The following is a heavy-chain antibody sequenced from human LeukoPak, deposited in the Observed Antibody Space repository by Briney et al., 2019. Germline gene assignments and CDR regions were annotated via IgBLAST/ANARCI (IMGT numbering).Heavy chain of an antibody. V-gene: IGHV4-59*08. CDR3: ARPGPGIAAAGIDP. CDR2: IYYSGST. Sequence: SETLSLTCTVSGGSISSYYWSWIRQPPGKGLEWIGYIYYSGSTNYNPSLKSRVTISVDTSKNQFSLKLSSVTAADTAVYYCARPGPGIAAAGIDPWGQGTLVTVSS. D-gene: IGHD6-13*01. J-gene: IGHJ5*02. CDR1: GGSISSYY.